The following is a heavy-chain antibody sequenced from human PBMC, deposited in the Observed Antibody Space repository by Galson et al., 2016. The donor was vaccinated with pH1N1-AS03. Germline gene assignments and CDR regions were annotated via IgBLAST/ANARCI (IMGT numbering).Heavy chain of an antibody. Sequence: SVKASCKASGYTFTTYDISWVRQAAGQGLEWMGWMTPNNGNTGYAQRFQGRVTMTRNTSISTAYMELSGLQSEDTAVYYCARSFLGETDDWGQGTLVIVSS. CDR3: ARSFLGETDD. J-gene: IGHJ4*02. V-gene: IGHV1-8*01. D-gene: IGHD3-16*01. CDR2: MTPNNGNT. CDR1: GYTFTTYD.